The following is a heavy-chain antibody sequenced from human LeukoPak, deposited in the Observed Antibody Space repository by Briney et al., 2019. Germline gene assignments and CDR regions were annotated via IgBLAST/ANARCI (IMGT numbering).Heavy chain of an antibody. Sequence: ASVKVSCKASGYDFSTFGISWVRQAPGEGLEWMGWISAYHGKTNFPQRFQGRVTLTTETSTSTAYMELRSLRSDDTAIYYCAGGHGSRYTKLEPFDYWGQGTLITVSS. J-gene: IGHJ4*02. CDR1: GYDFSTFG. D-gene: IGHD6-13*01. V-gene: IGHV1-18*01. CDR3: AGGHGSRYTKLEPFDY. CDR2: ISAYHGKT.